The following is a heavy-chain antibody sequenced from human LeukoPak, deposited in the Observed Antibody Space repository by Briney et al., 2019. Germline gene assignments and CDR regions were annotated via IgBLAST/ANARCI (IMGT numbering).Heavy chain of an antibody. J-gene: IGHJ6*02. V-gene: IGHV1-18*01. CDR2: ITAYNGNT. Sequence: ASVKVSCKASGYTFTGYGISWVRQAPGQGLERMGWITAYNGNTNYAQKLQGRVTMTTDTSTSTAYMELRSLRSDDTAVYYCARDPRNPVDYYYYGMDVWGQGTTVTVSS. CDR1: GYTFTGYG. CDR3: ARDPRNPVDYYYYGMDV.